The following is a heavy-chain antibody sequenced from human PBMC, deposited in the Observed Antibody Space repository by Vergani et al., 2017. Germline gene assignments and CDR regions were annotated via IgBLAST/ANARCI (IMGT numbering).Heavy chain of an antibody. J-gene: IGHJ4*02. CDR3: TSPHYYDSRCYYRDFDY. D-gene: IGHD3-22*01. Sequence: EVQLVESGGGLVQPGGSLKLSCAASGFTFSGSAMHWVRRASGKGLEWVGRIRSKANSYATAYAASVKGRFTISRDDSKTTADLQMNSLKTEDAAVYYCTSPHYYDSRCYYRDFDYWGQGTLVTVSS. CDR1: GFTFSGSA. CDR2: IRSKANSYAT. V-gene: IGHV3-73*01.